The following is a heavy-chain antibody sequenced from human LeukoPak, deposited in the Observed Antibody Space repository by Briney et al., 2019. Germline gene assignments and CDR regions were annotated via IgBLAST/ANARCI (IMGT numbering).Heavy chain of an antibody. Sequence: DPGGSLRLSCAASGFTFSSYAMHWVRQAPGKGLEWVAVISYDGSNKYYADSVKGRFTISRDNSRKTLYLQMHSLGPEDTAIYYCARDLSERYSIDYWGQGTLVTVSS. V-gene: IGHV3-30-3*01. J-gene: IGHJ4*02. CDR2: ISYDGSNK. CDR3: ARDLSERYSIDY. CDR1: GFTFSSYA. D-gene: IGHD1-20*01.